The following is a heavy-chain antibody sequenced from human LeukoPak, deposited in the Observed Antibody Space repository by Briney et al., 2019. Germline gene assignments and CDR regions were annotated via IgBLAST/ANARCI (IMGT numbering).Heavy chain of an antibody. V-gene: IGHV1-69*05. CDR1: GGTFSSYG. CDR3: ASSTRGVHEYSYGGYFDY. D-gene: IGHD5-18*01. CDR2: IIPIFATA. Sequence: ASVKVSCKTSGGTFSSYGLSWVRQAPGQGLERMGGIIPIFATANYAQKFQGRVTITTDESTSTAYMELSSLRSEDTAVYYCASSTRGVHEYSYGGYFDYWGQGTLLTVSS. J-gene: IGHJ4*02.